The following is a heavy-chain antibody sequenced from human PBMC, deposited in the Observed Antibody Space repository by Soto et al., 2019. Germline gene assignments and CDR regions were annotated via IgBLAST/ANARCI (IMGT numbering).Heavy chain of an antibody. CDR1: GFSLSNARMG. CDR3: ARIYRSSSWYVPY. Sequence: QVTLKESGPVLVNPTETLTLTCTVSGFSLSNARMGVSWIRQPPGKALEWLAHIFSNDEKSYSTSLKSRLTISKDTSKSQVVLTMTNMDPVDTATYYCARIYRSSSWYVPYWGQGTLVTVSS. J-gene: IGHJ4*02. CDR2: IFSNDEK. D-gene: IGHD6-13*01. V-gene: IGHV2-26*01.